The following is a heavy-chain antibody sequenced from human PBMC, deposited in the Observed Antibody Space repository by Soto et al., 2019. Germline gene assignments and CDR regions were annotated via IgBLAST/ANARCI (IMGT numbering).Heavy chain of an antibody. CDR1: GGTISSGNW. CDR2: IYHSGST. CDR3: AKYREMIRYSSSWYRLYYYYGMDV. J-gene: IGHJ6*02. V-gene: IGHV4-4*02. Sequence: PSETLSLTCAVSGGTISSGNWWSWVRQPPGKGLEWIGEIYHSGSTNYNPSLKSRVTISVDKSKNQFSLKLSSVTAADTAVYYCAKYREMIRYSSSWYRLYYYYGMDVWGQGTTVTVS. D-gene: IGHD6-13*01.